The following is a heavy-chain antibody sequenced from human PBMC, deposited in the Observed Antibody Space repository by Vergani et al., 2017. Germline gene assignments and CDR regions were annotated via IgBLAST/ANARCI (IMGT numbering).Heavy chain of an antibody. D-gene: IGHD3-22*01. CDR3: ARGAYYYDSSGYETLHFDY. CDR1: GGSFSGYY. J-gene: IGHJ4*02. Sequence: QVQLQQWGAGLLKPSETLSLTCAVYGGSFSGYYWSWIRQPPGKGLEWIGYIYYSGSTNYNPSLKSRVTIAVDTSKNQFSLKLSSVTAADTAVYYCARGAYYYDSSGYETLHFDYWGQGTLVTVSS. CDR2: IYYSGST. V-gene: IGHV4-34*11.